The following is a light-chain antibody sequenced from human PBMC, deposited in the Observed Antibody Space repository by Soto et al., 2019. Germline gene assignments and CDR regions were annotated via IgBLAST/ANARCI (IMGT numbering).Light chain of an antibody. V-gene: IGKV3-20*01. CDR3: QQYGSSPTT. CDR1: QSVGSDY. CDR2: GAS. Sequence: VLTISPATVSLKQGERATLSCRASQSVGSDYLAWYQQKPGQAPRILIFGASGRATGIPDRFSGSGSGTDFTLTISRLEPEDFAVYFCQQYGSSPTTFGQ. J-gene: IGKJ1*01.